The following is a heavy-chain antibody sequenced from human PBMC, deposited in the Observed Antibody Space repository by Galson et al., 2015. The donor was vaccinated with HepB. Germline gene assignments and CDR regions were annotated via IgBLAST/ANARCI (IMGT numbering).Heavy chain of an antibody. V-gene: IGHV6-1*01. CDR1: GDSVSSNSAA. D-gene: IGHD3-22*01. J-gene: IGHJ5*02. Sequence: CAISGDSVSSNSAAWNSIRQFPSRGLEWLGRTYYSSTWYNDYAVSLKSRITINPDTSKNQFSLQLNSVTPEDTAVYYCARGPARIGQIVWFDPWGQGTLVTVSS. CDR2: TYYSSTWYN. CDR3: ARGPARIGQIVWFDP.